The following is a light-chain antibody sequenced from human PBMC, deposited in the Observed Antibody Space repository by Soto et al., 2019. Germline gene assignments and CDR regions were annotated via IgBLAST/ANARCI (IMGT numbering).Light chain of an antibody. V-gene: IGKV3-15*01. CDR1: QSVSSN. CDR3: QQYNNWWT. J-gene: IGKJ1*01. Sequence: IVMTKSQDTLYGSPGEIAKISCRASQSVSSNLAWYQQKPGQAPRLLIYGASTRATGIPARFSGSGSGTEFTLTISSLQSEDFAVYYCQQYNNWWTFGQGSNVDI. CDR2: GAS.